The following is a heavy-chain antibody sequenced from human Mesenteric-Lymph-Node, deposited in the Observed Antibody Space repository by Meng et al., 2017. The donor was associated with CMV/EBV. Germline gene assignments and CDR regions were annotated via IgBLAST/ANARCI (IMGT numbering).Heavy chain of an antibody. V-gene: IGHV3-15*01. CDR2: IKRKIDGETT. J-gene: IGHJ4*02. D-gene: IGHD2-8*01. CDR3: TTGGLN. CDR1: GFTFDDYT. Sequence: GGSLRLSCVASGFTFDDYTMHWVRQAPGKGLKWVGRIKRKIDGETTDYGIPVKGRFTISRDDSKDTLYLHMNSLQSEDTAVYYCTTGGLNWGQGALVTVSS.